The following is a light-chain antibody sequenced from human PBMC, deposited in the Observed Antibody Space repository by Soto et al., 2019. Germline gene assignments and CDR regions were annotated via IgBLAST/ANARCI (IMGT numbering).Light chain of an antibody. CDR3: ISYTGSDTSYV. J-gene: IGLJ1*01. V-gene: IGLV2-14*01. Sequence: QSVLTQPASVSGSPGQSVTISCTGTSSDVGSYNYVAWYQQFPGKTPKLIIYEVRNRPSGVSSRFSGSKSGNTASLTISGLQAEDESDYYCISYTGSDTSYVFGNGTKVTVL. CDR1: SSDVGSYNY. CDR2: EVR.